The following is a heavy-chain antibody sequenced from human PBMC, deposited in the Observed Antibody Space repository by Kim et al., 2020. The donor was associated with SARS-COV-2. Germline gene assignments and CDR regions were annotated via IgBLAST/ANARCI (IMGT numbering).Heavy chain of an antibody. J-gene: IGHJ5*02. D-gene: IGHD3-16*01. V-gene: IGHV5-51*01. CDR3: ARQGSVGGDNWFDP. Sequence: SPSFQGQVTISADKSISTAYLQWSSLKASDTAMYYCARQGSVGGDNWFDPWGQGTLVTVSS.